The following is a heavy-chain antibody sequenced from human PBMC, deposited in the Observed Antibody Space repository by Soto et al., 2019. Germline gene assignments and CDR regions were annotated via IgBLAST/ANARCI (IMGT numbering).Heavy chain of an antibody. J-gene: IGHJ6*02. CDR3: ARGGAVAGYYYYYGMDV. CDR1: GFTFSSYW. V-gene: IGHV3-7*01. CDR2: IKQDGSEK. D-gene: IGHD6-19*01. Sequence: XGSLGLSCAASGFTFSSYWMSWVRQAPGKGLEWVANIKQDGSEKYYVDSVKGRFTISRDNAKNSLYLQMNSLRAEDTAVYYCARGGAVAGYYYYYGMDVWGQGTTVTVSS.